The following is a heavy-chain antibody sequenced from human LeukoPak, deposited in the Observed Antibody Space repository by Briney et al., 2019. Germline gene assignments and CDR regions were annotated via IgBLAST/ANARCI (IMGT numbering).Heavy chain of an antibody. CDR2: INSDGSST. J-gene: IGHJ4*02. CDR1: GFTLSSYW. D-gene: IGHD6-19*01. CDR3: ARDSSGWMSGSDY. V-gene: IGHV3-74*01. Sequence: GGSLRLSCAASGFTLSSYWMHWVRQAPGQGLVWVSRINSDGSSTSYADSVKGRFTISRDNAKNTLYLQMNSLRAEDTAVYYCARDSSGWMSGSDYWGQGTLVTVSS.